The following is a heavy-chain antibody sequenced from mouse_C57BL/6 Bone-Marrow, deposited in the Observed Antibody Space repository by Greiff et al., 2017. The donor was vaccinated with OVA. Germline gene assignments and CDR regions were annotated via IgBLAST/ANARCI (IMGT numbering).Heavy chain of an antibody. CDR3: ARFAY. CDR1: GFTFSSYG. V-gene: IGHV5-6*02. CDR2: ISSGGSYT. J-gene: IGHJ3*01. Sequence: EVKLVASGGDLVEPGGSLKLSCEASGFTFSSYGMSWVRQTPDKRLEWVATISSGGSYTYYPDSVKGRFTISRDNAKNTLYLQMISLKSEDTDMYYCARFAYWGQGTLVTVSA.